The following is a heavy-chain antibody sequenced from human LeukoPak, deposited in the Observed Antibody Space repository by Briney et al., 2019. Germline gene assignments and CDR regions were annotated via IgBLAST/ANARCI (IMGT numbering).Heavy chain of an antibody. CDR3: ARAVSDILTGYYISRYYFDY. J-gene: IGHJ4*02. D-gene: IGHD3-9*01. Sequence: SETLSLTCTVSGGSISSYYWSWIRQPPGKGLEWIGYIYYSGSTNYNPSLKSRVTISVDTSKNKFSLKLSSVTAADSAVYYCARAVSDILTGYYISRYYFDYWGQGTLVTVSS. CDR1: GGSISSYY. V-gene: IGHV4-59*12. CDR2: IYYSGST.